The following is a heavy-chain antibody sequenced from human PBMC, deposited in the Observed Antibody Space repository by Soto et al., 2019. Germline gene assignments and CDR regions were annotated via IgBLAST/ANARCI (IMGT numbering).Heavy chain of an antibody. V-gene: IGHV4-39*01. CDR3: AGRGGGDSLFDS. D-gene: IGHD4-17*01. CDR2: IFYGGGTGVS. CDR1: GDSFSTSNYY. Sequence: SETLSLTCTVSGDSFSTSNYYWGWIRQPPGKGLEWFGNIFYGGGTGVSYYNPSLKSRVIISVDTSKNQFSLKLRSITAADTAFFFCAGRGGGDSLFDSWGQRQLVTFS. J-gene: IGHJ4*02.